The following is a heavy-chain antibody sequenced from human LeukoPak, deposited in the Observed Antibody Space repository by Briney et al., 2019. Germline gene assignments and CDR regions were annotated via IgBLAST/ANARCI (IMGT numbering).Heavy chain of an antibody. CDR1: GYTFTGYY. CDR2: INPDSSDT. Sequence: GASVKVSRKASGYTFTGYYMHWVRQAPGQGLEWMGWINPDSSDTNYAQKFQGRVTMTRDTSISTVYMELSRLRSDDTAVYYCARDGAFDIWGQGTMVTVSS. J-gene: IGHJ3*02. V-gene: IGHV1-2*02. CDR3: ARDGAFDI.